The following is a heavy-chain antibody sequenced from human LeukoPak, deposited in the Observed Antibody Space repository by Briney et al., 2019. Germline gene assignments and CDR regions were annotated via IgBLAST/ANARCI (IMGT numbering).Heavy chain of an antibody. D-gene: IGHD6-19*01. CDR1: GFSFSVYW. V-gene: IGHV3-74*01. Sequence: GGSLRLSCAASGFSFSVYWMHWVRQAPGKGPVWVSRIKTDGSITDYADSVKGRFTISRDNAKNTLYLQMNSLRAGDTAVYYCARRGYSSGWEAEDWYFDLWGRGTLVTVSS. J-gene: IGHJ2*01. CDR2: IKTDGSIT. CDR3: ARRGYSSGWEAEDWYFDL.